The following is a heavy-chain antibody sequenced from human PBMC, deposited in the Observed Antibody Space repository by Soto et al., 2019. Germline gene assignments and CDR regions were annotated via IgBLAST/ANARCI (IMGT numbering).Heavy chain of an antibody. CDR3: ARCRAGFWSGINWFDP. V-gene: IGHV3-7*03. CDR2: IKQDGSEK. Sequence: EVQLLESGGGLVQPGGSLRLSCAASGFTFSSYAMSWVRQAPGKGLEWVANIKQDGSEKYYVDSVKGRFTISRDNAKNSLYLQMNSLRAEDTAVYYCARCRAGFWSGINWFDPWGQGTLVTVSS. CDR1: GFTFSSYA. J-gene: IGHJ5*02. D-gene: IGHD3-3*01.